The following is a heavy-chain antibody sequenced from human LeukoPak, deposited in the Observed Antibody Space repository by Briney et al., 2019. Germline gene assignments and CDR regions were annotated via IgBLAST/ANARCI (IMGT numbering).Heavy chain of an antibody. J-gene: IGHJ3*02. CDR1: GGSISSYY. CDR3: ARGSAPSYYDFWSGYTDAFDI. D-gene: IGHD3-3*01. V-gene: IGHV4-4*07. CDR2: IYTSGST. Sequence: SETLPLTCTVSGGSISSYYWSWIRQPAGKGLEWIGRIYTSGSTNYNPSLKSRVTMSVDTSKNQFSLKLSSVTAADTAVYYCARGSAPSYYDFWSGYTDAFDIWGQGTMVTVSS.